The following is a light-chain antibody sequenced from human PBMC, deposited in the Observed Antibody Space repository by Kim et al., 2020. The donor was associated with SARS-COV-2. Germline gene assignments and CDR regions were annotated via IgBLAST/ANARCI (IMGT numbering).Light chain of an antibody. CDR2: GAS. CDR3: QQLDNSVWT. CDR1: QSVSDTY. J-gene: IGKJ1*01. V-gene: IGKV3-20*01. Sequence: EIVLTQSPGTLSLFPGERATLSCRASQSVSDTYLAWYQQRPGQAPRLLIYGASSRATGIPDRFSGRGSGTDFTLTISRLEPEDFAVYYCQQLDNSVWTCGQGTKVEIK.